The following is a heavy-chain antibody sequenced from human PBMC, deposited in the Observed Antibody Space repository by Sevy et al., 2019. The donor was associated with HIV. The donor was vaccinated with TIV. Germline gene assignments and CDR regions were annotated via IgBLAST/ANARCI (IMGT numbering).Heavy chain of an antibody. D-gene: IGHD3-22*01. CDR3: ATMGDYFDTSGYYPLKY. J-gene: IGHJ4*02. CDR2: INPKTGGT. V-gene: IGHV1-2*02. Sequence: ASVKVSCKASGYTFTGYYIHWLRQAPGQGLEWMGWINPKTGGTYFAKKFQDTVTLTTGTSITTVYLELSGLRFDDTAVYYCATMGDYFDTSGYYPLKYWGQGTLVTFSS. CDR1: GYTFTGYY.